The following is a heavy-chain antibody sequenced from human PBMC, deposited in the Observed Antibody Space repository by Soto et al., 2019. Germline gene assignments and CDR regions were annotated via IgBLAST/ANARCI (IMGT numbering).Heavy chain of an antibody. D-gene: IGHD1-26*01. V-gene: IGHV4-30-4*01. Sequence: PSETLSLTCTVSGGSISSGDYYWSWIRQPQGKGLEWVGYIYYSGNIYYNPSLKSRVTISIDTSKIQFSLKLNSVTAADAALYFFARSSGTYSDFDYWGQGTQVTVSS. J-gene: IGHJ4*01. CDR1: GGSISSGDYY. CDR2: IYYSGNI. CDR3: ARSSGTYSDFDY.